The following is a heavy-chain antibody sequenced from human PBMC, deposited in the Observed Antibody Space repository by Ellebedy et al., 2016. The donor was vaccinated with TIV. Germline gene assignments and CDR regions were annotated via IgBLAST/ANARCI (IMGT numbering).Heavy chain of an antibody. CDR1: GFTFSDYY. CDR3: ARDAVLGYFDWLYYFDY. V-gene: IGHV3-11*06. J-gene: IGHJ4*02. Sequence: PGGSLRLSCAASGFTFSDYYMSWIRQAPGKGLEWVSYISSSSSYTNYADSVKGRFTISRDNAKNSLYLQMNSLRAEDTAVYYCARDAVLGYFDWLYYFDYWGQGTLVTVSS. D-gene: IGHD3-9*01. CDR2: ISSSSSYT.